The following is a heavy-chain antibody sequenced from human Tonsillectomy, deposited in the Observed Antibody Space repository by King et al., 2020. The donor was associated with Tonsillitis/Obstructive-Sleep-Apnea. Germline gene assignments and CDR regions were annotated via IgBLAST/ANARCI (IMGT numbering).Heavy chain of an antibody. CDR3: ARGPHIVVAPAAPRYYYYYMDV. D-gene: IGHD2-2*01. CDR1: GGSFSGYY. V-gene: IGHV4-34*01. CDR2: INHSGST. J-gene: IGHJ6*03. Sequence: VQLQQWGAGLLKPSETLSLTCAVYGGSFSGYYWSWIRQPPGKVLEWIGEINHSGSTNYNPSLKSQVTISVDTSKSKVYLKLRSVTAADTAVYYCARGPHIVVAPAAPRYYYYYMDVWGKGTTVTVSS.